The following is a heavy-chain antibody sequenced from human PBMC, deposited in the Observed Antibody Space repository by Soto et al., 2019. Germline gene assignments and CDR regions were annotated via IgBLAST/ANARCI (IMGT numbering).Heavy chain of an antibody. J-gene: IGHJ3*02. CDR3: AREDYGVLDAFDI. Sequence: ASVRVACKGSGYTCTGYYMQWVRQAPGQGLEWMGWINPNSGGTNYAQKFQGWVTMTRDTSISTAYMELSRLRSDDTAVYHCAREDYGVLDAFDIWGQGTMVTVSS. CDR2: INPNSGGT. V-gene: IGHV1-2*04. CDR1: GYTCTGYY. D-gene: IGHD4-17*01.